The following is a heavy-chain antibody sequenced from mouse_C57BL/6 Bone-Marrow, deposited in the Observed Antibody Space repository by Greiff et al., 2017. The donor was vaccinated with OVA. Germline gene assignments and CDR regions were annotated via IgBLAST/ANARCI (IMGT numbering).Heavy chain of an antibody. D-gene: IGHD1-1*01. CDR1: GYTFTSYG. V-gene: IGHV1-81*01. J-gene: IGHJ2*01. CDR2: IYPRSGNT. CDR3: ARRSSYLDY. Sequence: QVQLQQSGAELARPGASVKLSCKASGYTFTSYGISWVKQRTGQGLEWIGEIYPRSGNTYSNEKFKGKATLTADKSSSTAYMELRSLTSEDSAVYFCARRSSYLDYWGQGTTLTVSS.